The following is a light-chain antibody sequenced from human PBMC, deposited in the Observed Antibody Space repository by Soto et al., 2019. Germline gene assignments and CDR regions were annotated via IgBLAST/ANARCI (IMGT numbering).Light chain of an antibody. CDR3: QQYYSSTIT. Sequence: DSVMTNSPDTLSVSLCERATINCKSMQSVLYTSNNKKYLAWYQQKPGRPPKLLIKWASTREAGVPDRFSGSGSETDFTLTISSLQAEDVAVYYCQQYYSSTITFGQGTRLEI. J-gene: IGKJ5*01. CDR2: WAS. CDR1: QSVLYTSNNKKY. V-gene: IGKV4-1*01.